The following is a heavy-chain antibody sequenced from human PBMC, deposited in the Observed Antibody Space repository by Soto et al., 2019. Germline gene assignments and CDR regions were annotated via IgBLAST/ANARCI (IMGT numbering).Heavy chain of an antibody. Sequence: GGSLRLSCAASGFTFISYGMHWVRQAPGKGLEWVAVISYDGSNKYYADSVKGRFTISRDNSKNTLYLQMNSLRAEDTAVYYCANAYYDILGYMDVWGKGTTVTVS. CDR2: ISYDGSNK. CDR1: GFTFISYG. D-gene: IGHD3-9*01. CDR3: ANAYYDILGYMDV. J-gene: IGHJ6*03. V-gene: IGHV3-30*18.